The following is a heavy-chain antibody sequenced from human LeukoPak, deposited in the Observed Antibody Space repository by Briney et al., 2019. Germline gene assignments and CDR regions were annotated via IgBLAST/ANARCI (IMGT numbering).Heavy chain of an antibody. CDR1: AGSISSSY. Sequence: PSETLSLTCTVPAGSISSSYWSWIRQPPGKGLEWIGYIYYSGSTNNNPSLKSRVTRSVNTSKNQFSLKLSSGTAADTAVYYCARRTGYYDGFDYWGQGTLVTVSS. CDR2: IYYSGST. J-gene: IGHJ4*02. V-gene: IGHV4-59*01. D-gene: IGHD3/OR15-3a*01. CDR3: ARRTGYYDGFDY.